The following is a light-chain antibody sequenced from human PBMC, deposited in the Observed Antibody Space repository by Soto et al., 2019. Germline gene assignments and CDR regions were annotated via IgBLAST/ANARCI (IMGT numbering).Light chain of an antibody. J-gene: IGKJ5*01. V-gene: IGKV1-39*01. CDR1: QSISNY. CDR3: QQSYSAPIT. Sequence: DIQMTQSPPSLSASVGDRVIITCRASQSISNYLNWYQQKPGKAPKLLIFAASSLQSGVPSRFSGSGSGTNFTLTISSLQPEDFAAYYCQQSYSAPITFGQGTRLEIK. CDR2: AAS.